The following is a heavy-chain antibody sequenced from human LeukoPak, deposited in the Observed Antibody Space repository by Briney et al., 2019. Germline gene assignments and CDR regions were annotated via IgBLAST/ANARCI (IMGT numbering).Heavy chain of an antibody. CDR2: MSGSGDTT. V-gene: IGHV3-23*01. CDR3: VRGSYGAYDY. Sequence: GGSLRLSCAASGFDFNDFAMTWVRQAPGKGLEWVSSMSGSGDTTEYAASVKGRFTISRDDAKKTLYLEMNSLRVEDTAIYYCVRGSYGAYDYWGQGSLVTVSS. D-gene: IGHD4-17*01. CDR1: GFDFNDFA. J-gene: IGHJ4*02.